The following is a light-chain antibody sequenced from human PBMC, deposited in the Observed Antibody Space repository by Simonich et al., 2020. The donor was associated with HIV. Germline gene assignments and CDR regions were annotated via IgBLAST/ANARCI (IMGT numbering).Light chain of an antibody. V-gene: IGKV2-28*01. J-gene: IGKJ3*01. CDR3: MQALQTPFT. Sequence: DIVMTQSPLSLPVTPGEPASISCRSSQSLLSGNGYNYLDWYLQKPGQSPQLLIYLGSHRASVVPDRFSGSGSGTDFTLQISRVEAEDVGVYYCMQALQTPFTFGPGTKVDIK. CDR2: LGS. CDR1: QSLLSGNGYNY.